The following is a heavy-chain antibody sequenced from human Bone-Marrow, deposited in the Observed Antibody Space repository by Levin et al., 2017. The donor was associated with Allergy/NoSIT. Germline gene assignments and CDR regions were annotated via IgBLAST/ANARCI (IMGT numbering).Heavy chain of an antibody. D-gene: IGHD3-16*02. CDR2: VSGSGGSV. Sequence: AASVKVSCAASGFTFIDNAISWVRQAPGKGLEWVAAVSGSGGSVYYTESVRGRFTISRDNSNNMVFLQMSSLRSEDTALYYCVKDYRARFDFWGLGTLVTVSS. J-gene: IGHJ4*02. V-gene: IGHV3-23*01. CDR1: GFTFIDNA. CDR3: VKDYRARFDF.